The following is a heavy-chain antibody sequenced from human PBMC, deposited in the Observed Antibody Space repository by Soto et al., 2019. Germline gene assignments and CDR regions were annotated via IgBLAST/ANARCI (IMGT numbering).Heavy chain of an antibody. CDR2: ISGSGGST. CDR1: GFTFSSYA. J-gene: IGHJ4*02. CDR3: AKGYYSGYDLAYFDY. V-gene: IGHV3-23*01. D-gene: IGHD5-12*01. Sequence: EVQLLESGGGLVQPGGSLRLSCAASGFTFSSYAVSWVRQAPGKGLEWVSAISGSGGSTYYADSVKGRFTISRDNSKNTLYLQMNSLRAEDTALYYCAKGYYSGYDLAYFDYWGQGTLVTVSS.